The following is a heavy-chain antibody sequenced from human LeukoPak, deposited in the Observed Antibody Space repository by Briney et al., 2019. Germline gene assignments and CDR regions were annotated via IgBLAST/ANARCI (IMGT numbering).Heavy chain of an antibody. J-gene: IGHJ4*02. D-gene: IGHD2-2*01. CDR1: GYTFTTYW. CDR2: IYPTDSDT. Sequence: GESLKISCQGSGYTFTTYWIAWVRQMPGKGLEWMGRIYPTDSDTRYNPSFQGQVTISADKSINTAYLQWDSLRASDTAMYYCAKIDRQYCSRSSCYALDYWGQGTQVTVSS. CDR3: AKIDRQYCSRSSCYALDY. V-gene: IGHV5-51*01.